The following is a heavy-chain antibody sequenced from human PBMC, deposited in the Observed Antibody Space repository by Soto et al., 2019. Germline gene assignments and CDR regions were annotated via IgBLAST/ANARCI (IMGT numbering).Heavy chain of an antibody. D-gene: IGHD6-13*01. CDR2: ISAYNGNT. Sequence: GASVKVSCKASGYSFSSYGISWVRQAPGQGLEWMGWISAYNGNTNYAQKLQGRVTMTTGTSTSTAYMELRSLRSDDTAVYYCARDVGSWYVRSYYYGMDVWGQGTTVTVSS. CDR3: ARDVGSWYVRSYYYGMDV. CDR1: GYSFSSYG. V-gene: IGHV1-18*01. J-gene: IGHJ6*02.